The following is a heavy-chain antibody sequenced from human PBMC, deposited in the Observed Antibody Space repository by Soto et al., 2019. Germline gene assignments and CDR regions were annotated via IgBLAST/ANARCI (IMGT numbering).Heavy chain of an antibody. Sequence: QVQLVESGGGVVQPGTSLRLSCVATGFTFSNYGIHWVRQAPGRGLEWVAVIWHDGSQKYLTDSVRGRFTISRDNSKXXXXXXXXXLXXXXXXXXXXXXXXDPFHVWGQGTMVTVSS. CDR1: GFTFSNYG. J-gene: IGHJ3*01. CDR2: IWHDGSQK. CDR3: XXXXDPFHV. V-gene: IGHV3-33*01.